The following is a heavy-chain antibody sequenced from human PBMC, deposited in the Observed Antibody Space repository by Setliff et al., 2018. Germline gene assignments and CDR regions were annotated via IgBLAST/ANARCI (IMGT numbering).Heavy chain of an antibody. D-gene: IGHD1-1*01. CDR1: GYNFNSHW. CDR2: IFPADSET. J-gene: IGHJ1*01. V-gene: IGHV5-51*01. Sequence: GESLKISCATSGYNFNSHWIARVRQVPGGGLEWMGLIFPADSETRYSPSFQGQFTMSVDTSINTAYLQWNSLKASDTALYFCARLPSTGSAFFQHWGQGTLVTVSS. CDR3: ARLPSTGSAFFQH.